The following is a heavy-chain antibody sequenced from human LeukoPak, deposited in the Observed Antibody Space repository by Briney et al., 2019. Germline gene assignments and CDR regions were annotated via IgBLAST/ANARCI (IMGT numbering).Heavy chain of an antibody. CDR2: IRYDGSNQ. J-gene: IGHJ4*02. CDR3: AKGRTTGTTWSPFDY. V-gene: IGHV3-30*02. Sequence: GGSLRLSCAASGFTSSSHGMHWVSQAPGKGLEWLTSIRYDGSNQYYADSVKGRFTISRDNSKNTLYLQMNSLRAEDTAVYYCAKGRTTGTTWSPFDYWGQGTLVTVSS. CDR1: GFTSSSHG. D-gene: IGHD1-1*01.